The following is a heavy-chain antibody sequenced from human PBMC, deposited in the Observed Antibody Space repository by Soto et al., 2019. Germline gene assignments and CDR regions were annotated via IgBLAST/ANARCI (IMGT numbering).Heavy chain of an antibody. J-gene: IGHJ4*02. D-gene: IGHD6-19*01. Sequence: QTGGSLRLSCAASGFTFDDYAMHWVRQAPGKGLEWVSGISWNSGSIGYADSVKGRFTISRDNAKNSLYLQMNSLRAEDTALYYCAKEKSIAVAGTPFDYWGQGTLVTVSS. CDR2: ISWNSGSI. V-gene: IGHV3-9*01. CDR3: AKEKSIAVAGTPFDY. CDR1: GFTFDDYA.